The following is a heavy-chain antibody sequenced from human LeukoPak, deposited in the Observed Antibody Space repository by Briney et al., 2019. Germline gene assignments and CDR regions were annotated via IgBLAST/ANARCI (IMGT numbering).Heavy chain of an antibody. CDR1: GFTFSSYS. J-gene: IGHJ4*02. CDR3: ARYQGAARPDTFDY. Sequence: KPGGSLRLSCAASGFTFSSYSMNWVRQAPGKGLEWVSSISSSSSYIYYADSVKGRFTISRDNAKNSLYLQMNSLRAEDTAVYYCARYQGAARPDTFDYWGQGTLVTVSS. D-gene: IGHD6-6*01. CDR2: ISSSSSYI. V-gene: IGHV3-21*01.